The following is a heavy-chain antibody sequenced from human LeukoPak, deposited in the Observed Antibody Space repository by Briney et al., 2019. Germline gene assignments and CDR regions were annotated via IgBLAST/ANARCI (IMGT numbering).Heavy chain of an antibody. CDR3: ARVVMATVTGGALDY. CDR2: IYYSGST. CDR1: GGSVSGSSYY. V-gene: IGHV4-39*07. D-gene: IGHD4-17*01. J-gene: IGHJ4*02. Sequence: SETLSLTCTVSGGSVSGSSYYWGWIRQPPGKGLEWIGSIYYSGSTYYNPSLKSRVTISVDTSKNQFSLKLSSVTAADTAVYYCARVVMATVTGGALDYWGQGTLVTVSS.